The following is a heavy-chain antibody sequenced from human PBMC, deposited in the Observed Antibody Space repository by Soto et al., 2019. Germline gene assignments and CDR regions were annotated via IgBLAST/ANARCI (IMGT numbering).Heavy chain of an antibody. V-gene: IGHV4-34*01. CDR1: GVSFSGYY. CDR2: ISHSGST. D-gene: IGHD6-19*01. CDR3: ASYNGWFYRTYFDY. J-gene: IGHJ4*02. Sequence: SEALSLTCAVSGVSFSGYYWSWIRQPPGKGLEWIGEISHSGSTNYNPSLKSRVTISLDTSKNQFSLRLTSVTAADTAVYYCASYNGWFYRTYFDYWGQGNLVTVS.